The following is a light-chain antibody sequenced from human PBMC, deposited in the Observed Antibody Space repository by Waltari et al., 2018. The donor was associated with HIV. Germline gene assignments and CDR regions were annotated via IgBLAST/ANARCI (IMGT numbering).Light chain of an antibody. Sequence: ELPHPPSVSASHGQTPGSTRPGDHCQIHYAHWYQQKPGQAPVLVIYKDSERPSGIPERFSGSSSGTIVTLTISGVQAEDEADYYCQSPDSSGTWVFGGGTKLTVL. CDR1: HCQIHY. J-gene: IGLJ3*02. V-gene: IGLV3-25*03. CDR2: KDS. CDR3: QSPDSSGTWV.